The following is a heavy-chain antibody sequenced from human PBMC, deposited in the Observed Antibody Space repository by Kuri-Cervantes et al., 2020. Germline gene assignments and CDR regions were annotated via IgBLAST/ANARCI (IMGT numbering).Heavy chain of an antibody. Sequence: LSLTCAASGFTFSSYGMHWVRQAPGKGLEWVAVIWYDGSNKYYADSVKGRFTISRDDAKNSLDLQMSSLTDEDTAVYYCARDHKWAFDYWGQGILVTVSS. J-gene: IGHJ4*02. V-gene: IGHV3-33*01. D-gene: IGHD1-26*01. CDR1: GFTFSSYG. CDR2: IWYDGSNK. CDR3: ARDHKWAFDY.